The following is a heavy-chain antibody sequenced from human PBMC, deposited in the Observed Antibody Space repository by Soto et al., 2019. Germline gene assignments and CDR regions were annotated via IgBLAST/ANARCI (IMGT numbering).Heavy chain of an antibody. CDR2: ISTYNGDT. V-gene: IGHV1-18*01. CDR1: GYTFTNYG. Sequence: ASVKVSCKASGYTFTNYGISWVRQAPGQGLEWMGWISTYNGDTNYAQNLQGRLTMTTDTSTTTVYMELRSLRSDDTAVYYCARDDFESSGYRYDVFDSWGQGTMVTVSS. J-gene: IGHJ3*02. D-gene: IGHD3-22*01. CDR3: ARDDFESSGYRYDVFDS.